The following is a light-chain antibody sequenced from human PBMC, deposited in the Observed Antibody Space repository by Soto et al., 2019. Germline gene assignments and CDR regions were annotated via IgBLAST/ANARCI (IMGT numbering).Light chain of an antibody. V-gene: IGKV1-33*01. CDR2: AAS. J-gene: IGKJ2*01. Sequence: DIQMTQSPSSLSASVGDRVTITCQASQDISNYLNWYQQKPGKAPKLLIYAASNLETGVPSRFSGSGSGTDFTFTIRSLQPEDIATYYCQQYDNLPYTFGQGTKLEIK. CDR3: QQYDNLPYT. CDR1: QDISNY.